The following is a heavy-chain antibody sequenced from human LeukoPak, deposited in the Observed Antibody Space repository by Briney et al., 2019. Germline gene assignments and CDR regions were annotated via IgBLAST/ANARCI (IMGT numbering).Heavy chain of an antibody. CDR1: GFSFNDSY. CDR3: ARGKRRFDF. Sequence: GGSLRLSCAASGFSFNDSYMPWIRQAPGKGLEWVAYISGSSSSMYYADSVKGRFTISRDNARNSLYLNMSSLRADDTAVYYCARGKRRFDFWGQGTLVTVSS. CDR2: ISGSSSSM. V-gene: IGHV3-11*01. J-gene: IGHJ4*02.